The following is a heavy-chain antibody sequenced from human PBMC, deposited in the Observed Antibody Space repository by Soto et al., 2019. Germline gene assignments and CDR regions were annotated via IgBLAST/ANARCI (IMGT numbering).Heavy chain of an antibody. CDR3: ARYYFDSSGYSNWVDA. V-gene: IGHV4-31*11. CDR1: GGSITSGAYY. D-gene: IGHD3-22*01. CDR2: IHYSGRT. Sequence: TLSLTCAVSGGSITSGAYYWTWILHHPGKGLEWIAYIHYSGRTYYNPSLKSRVTISVDTSNNQFSLKLSSVTAADTAVYYCARYYFDSSGYSNWVDAGGQGTPVTVSS. J-gene: IGHJ5*02.